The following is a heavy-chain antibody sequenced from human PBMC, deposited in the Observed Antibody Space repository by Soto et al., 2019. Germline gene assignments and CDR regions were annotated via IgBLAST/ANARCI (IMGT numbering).Heavy chain of an antibody. J-gene: IGHJ4*02. CDR1: GFTFSSYG. V-gene: IGHV3-30*18. CDR2: ISYDGSNK. Sequence: QVQLVESGGGVVQPGRSLRLSCAASGFTFSSYGMHWVRQAPGKGLEWVAVISYDGSNKYYADYVKGRFTISRNNSKNKVYLQMNRQRAEDTAVYYCAKDRQAYFDYLGQGTLVTVSS. CDR3: AKDRQAYFDY.